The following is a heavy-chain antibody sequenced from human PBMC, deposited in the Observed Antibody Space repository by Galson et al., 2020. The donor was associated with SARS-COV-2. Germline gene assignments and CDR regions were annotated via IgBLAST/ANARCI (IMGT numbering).Heavy chain of an antibody. D-gene: IGHD3-22*01. Sequence: SETLSLTCTVSGGSISSSSYYWGWIRQPPGTGLEWIGSMYYSGSTYYNPSLKSRVTISMDTSKNQFSLKLSSVTAEDTAVYYCAAPRSSAFYYFDDWGQGTLVTVSS. J-gene: IGHJ4*02. V-gene: IGHV4-39*07. CDR1: GGSISSSSYY. CDR3: AAPRSSAFYYFDD. CDR2: MYYSGST.